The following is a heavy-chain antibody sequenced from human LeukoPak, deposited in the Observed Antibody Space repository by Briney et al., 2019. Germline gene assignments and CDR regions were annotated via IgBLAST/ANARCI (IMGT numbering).Heavy chain of an antibody. CDR2: ISSSGSTI. CDR1: GFTFSDYY. Sequence: PGGSLRLSCAASGFTFSDYYMSWIRQAPGKGLEWVSYISSSGSTIYYVDSVKGRFTISRDNAKNSLYLQMNSLRAEDTAVYYCARDQGLWFGESSTGSFDYWGQGTLVTVSS. J-gene: IGHJ4*02. V-gene: IGHV3-11*01. D-gene: IGHD3-10*01. CDR3: ARDQGLWFGESSTGSFDY.